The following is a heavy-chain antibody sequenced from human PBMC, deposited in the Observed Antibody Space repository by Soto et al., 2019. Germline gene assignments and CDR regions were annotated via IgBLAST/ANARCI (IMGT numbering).Heavy chain of an antibody. V-gene: IGHV3-33*01. Sequence: GGSLRLSCTTSGFTFSSYGMHWVRQAPGKGLEWVALIWSDENKKYYADSVKGRFTISRDNSKNTLYLQMNSLGAEDTAVYYCARTAVGANWFDPWGQGTLVTVSS. CDR1: GFTFSSYG. CDR2: IWSDENKK. J-gene: IGHJ5*02. CDR3: ARTAVGANWFDP. D-gene: IGHD6-13*01.